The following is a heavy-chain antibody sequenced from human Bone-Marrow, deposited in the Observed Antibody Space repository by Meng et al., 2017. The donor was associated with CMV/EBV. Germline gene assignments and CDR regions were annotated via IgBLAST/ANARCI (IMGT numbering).Heavy chain of an antibody. CDR2: ITTSGSII. Sequence: GGSLKISCAASGFSFGRHEMNWVRQAPGKGLEWVSYITTSGSIIYYADSVKGRFTISRDNAKNSLYLQMNSLRAEDTAVYYCARGGPIAVAGQLLAFDIWGKGTMVTVSS. V-gene: IGHV3-48*03. CDR1: GFSFGRHE. D-gene: IGHD6-19*01. J-gene: IGHJ3*02. CDR3: ARGGPIAVAGQLLAFDI.